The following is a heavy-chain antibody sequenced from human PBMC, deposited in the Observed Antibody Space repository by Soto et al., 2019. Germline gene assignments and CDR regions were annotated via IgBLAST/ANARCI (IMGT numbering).Heavy chain of an antibody. V-gene: IGHV1-69*01. Sequence: VQLVQSGAEVKKPGSSVKVSCKASGGTFSSYAISWVRQAPGQGLEWMEGIIPTFGTANYAQKFQGRVTITADESTSTAYMELSSLRSEDTAVYYCATKGSGGSYAIDYWGQGTLVTVSS. CDR1: GGTFSSYA. J-gene: IGHJ4*02. CDR3: ATKGSGGSYAIDY. D-gene: IGHD2-15*01. CDR2: IIPTFGTA.